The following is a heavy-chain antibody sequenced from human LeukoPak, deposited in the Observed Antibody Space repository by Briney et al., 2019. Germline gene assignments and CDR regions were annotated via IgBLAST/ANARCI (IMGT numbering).Heavy chain of an antibody. CDR2: ISASSGST. CDR3: AKSSYSYGSGSFWTFDY. CDR1: GFTVSSNY. J-gene: IGHJ4*02. Sequence: GGSLRLSCAASGFTVSSNYMSWVRQAPGKGLEWVSAISASSGSTYYADSVKGRFTISRDNSKKTLSLQINSLRAEDTAVYYCAKSSYSYGSGSFWTFDYWGQGTLVTVSS. D-gene: IGHD3-10*01. V-gene: IGHV3-23*01.